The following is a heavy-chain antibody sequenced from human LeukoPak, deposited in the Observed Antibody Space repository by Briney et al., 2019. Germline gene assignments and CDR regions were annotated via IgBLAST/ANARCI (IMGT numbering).Heavy chain of an antibody. CDR1: GFTFSSYG. V-gene: IGHV3-30*03. D-gene: IGHD3-22*01. CDR2: ISYDGSNK. Sequence: GGSLRLSCAASGFTFSSYGMHWVRQAPGKGLEWVAVISYDGSNKYYADSVKGRFTISRDNSKNTLYLQMNSLRAEDTAVYYCARDLYRIVVVPHYFDYRGQGTLVTVSS. J-gene: IGHJ4*02. CDR3: ARDLYRIVVVPHYFDY.